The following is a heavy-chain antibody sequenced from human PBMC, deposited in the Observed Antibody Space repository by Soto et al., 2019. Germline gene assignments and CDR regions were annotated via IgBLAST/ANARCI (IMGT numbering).Heavy chain of an antibody. CDR3: ARRGSGSYYDY. V-gene: IGHV3-23*01. J-gene: IGHJ4*02. CDR1: GFTFISYA. CDR2: ISGSGGST. Sequence: EVQLLESGGGLVQPGGSLRLSCAASGFTFISYAMRWVRQAPVKGLEWVSAISGSGGSTYYADSAKGRFTSARDNSKNTLYLQMNSLRAEDTAVYYCARRGSGSYYDYWGQGTRVTVSS. D-gene: IGHD1-26*01.